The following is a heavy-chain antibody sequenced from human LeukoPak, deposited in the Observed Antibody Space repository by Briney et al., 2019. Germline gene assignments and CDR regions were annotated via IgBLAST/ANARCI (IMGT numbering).Heavy chain of an antibody. CDR3: ARVNWNDVGSFDY. V-gene: IGHV3-48*02. CDR1: GFTFSNYI. D-gene: IGHD1-20*01. Sequence: SGVSLRLSCAASGFTFSNYIMNWVRQAPGKGLEWLSYISSSSSPIYCADSVKGRFTISRDNAKNSLYLQMNSLRDEDTGVYYCARVNWNDVGSFDYWGQGTLVTVSS. CDR2: ISSSSSPI. J-gene: IGHJ4*02.